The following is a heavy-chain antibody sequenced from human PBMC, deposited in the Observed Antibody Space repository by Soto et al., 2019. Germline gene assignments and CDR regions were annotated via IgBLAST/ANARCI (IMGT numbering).Heavy chain of an antibody. D-gene: IGHD5-12*01. V-gene: IGHV3-43*01. Sequence: EVQLVESGGVVVQPGGSLRLSCAASGFTFDDYTMHWVRQAPGKGLEWVSLISWDGGSTYYADSVKGRFTISRDNSKNSLYLQMNSLRTEDTALYYCAKDITGGGYSGYVSYFDYWGQGTLVNVSS. CDR1: GFTFDDYT. CDR3: AKDITGGGYSGYVSYFDY. CDR2: ISWDGGST. J-gene: IGHJ4*02.